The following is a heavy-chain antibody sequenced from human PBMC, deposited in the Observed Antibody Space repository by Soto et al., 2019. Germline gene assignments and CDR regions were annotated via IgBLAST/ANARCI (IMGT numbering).Heavy chain of an antibody. CDR1: GYTFTSYA. Sequence: GASVKVSCKASGYTFTSYAMHWVRQAPGQRLEWMGWINAGNGNTKYSQKFQGRVTITRDTSASTAYMELSSLRSEDTAVYYCAREADSSSWYRDFDYWGQGTLVTVSS. CDR3: AREADSSSWYRDFDY. V-gene: IGHV1-3*01. J-gene: IGHJ4*02. CDR2: INAGNGNT. D-gene: IGHD6-13*01.